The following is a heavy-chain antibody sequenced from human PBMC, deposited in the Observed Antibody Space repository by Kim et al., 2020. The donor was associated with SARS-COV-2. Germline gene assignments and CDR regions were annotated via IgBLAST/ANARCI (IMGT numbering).Heavy chain of an antibody. CDR1: GFTFSSYW. V-gene: IGHV3-7*01. Sequence: GGSLRLSCAASGFTFSSYWMTWVRQAPGKGLEWVANIKQDGNQKYYVDSVKGRFTISRDNAKTPLYLQMNSLRAEDTAVYYCARDGDLYSSGKDAFDIWGKGTMVTVSS. D-gene: IGHD6-19*01. CDR3: ARDGDLYSSGKDAFDI. CDR2: IKQDGNQK. J-gene: IGHJ3*02.